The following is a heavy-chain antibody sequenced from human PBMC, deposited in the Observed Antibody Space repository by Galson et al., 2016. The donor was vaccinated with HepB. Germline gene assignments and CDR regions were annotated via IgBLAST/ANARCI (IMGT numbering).Heavy chain of an antibody. Sequence: SLRLSCAASGFTFSNYGMHWVRQAPGKGLEWAAAIPYDGRNKNYADSVKGRFTISRDNSKNTLYLQMNSLRAEDTAVYYCARDYEGGTYSGHYFRSWGQGTLVTVSS. CDR1: GFTFSNYG. V-gene: IGHV3-30*19. CDR3: ARDYEGGTYSGHYFRS. J-gene: IGHJ4*02. CDR2: IPYDGRNK. D-gene: IGHD1-26*01.